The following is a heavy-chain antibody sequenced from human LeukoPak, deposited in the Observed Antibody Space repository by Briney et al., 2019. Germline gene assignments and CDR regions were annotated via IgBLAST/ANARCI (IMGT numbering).Heavy chain of an antibody. D-gene: IGHD4-23*01. CDR2: INHSGST. V-gene: IGHV4-34*01. CDR1: GGSFSGYY. J-gene: IGHJ4*02. CDR3: ARELKFYGGNLAYFDY. Sequence: SETLSLTCAVYGGSFSGYYWSWIRQPPGKGLEWIGEINHSGSTNYNPSLKSRVTISVDTSKNQLSLKLSSVTAADTAVYYCARELKFYGGNLAYFDYWGQGTLVTVSS.